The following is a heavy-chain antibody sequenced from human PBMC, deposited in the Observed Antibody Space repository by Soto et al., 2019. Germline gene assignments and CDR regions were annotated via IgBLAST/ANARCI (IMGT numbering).Heavy chain of an antibody. CDR2: IIPIFGTA. Sequence: QVQLVQSGAEVKKPGYSVKVSCKASGGTFSSYAISWVRQAPGQGLEWMGGIIPIFGTANYAQKFQGRVTITADESTSTADMELTSLRSQDTAVYYCAREDSMVDYWGQETLVTVSS. D-gene: IGHD4-4*01. J-gene: IGHJ4*02. V-gene: IGHV1-69*01. CDR1: GGTFSSYA. CDR3: AREDSMVDY.